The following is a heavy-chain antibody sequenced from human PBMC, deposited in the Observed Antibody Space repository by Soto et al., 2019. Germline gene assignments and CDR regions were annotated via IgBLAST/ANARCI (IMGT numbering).Heavy chain of an antibody. CDR2: ISGSGGST. CDR1: GFTFSSYA. J-gene: IGHJ4*02. D-gene: IGHD2-2*01. CDR3: AKEVYCSSTSCHPGTYDY. Sequence: GGSLRLSCAASGFTFSSYAMSWVRQAPGKGLEWVSAISGSGGSTYYADSVKGRFTISRDNSKNTLYLQMNSLRAEDTAVYYCAKEVYCSSTSCHPGTYDYWGQGTLVTVSS. V-gene: IGHV3-23*01.